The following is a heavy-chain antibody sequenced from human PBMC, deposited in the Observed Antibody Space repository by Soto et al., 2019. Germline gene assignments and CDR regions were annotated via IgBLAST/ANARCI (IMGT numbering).Heavy chain of an antibody. CDR2: IIPILGIA. J-gene: IGHJ4*02. CDR3: ARLVDTADFDY. D-gene: IGHD5-18*01. Sequence: QVQLVQSGAEVKKPGSSVKVSCKASGGTFSSYTISWVRQAPGQGLEWMGRIIPILGIANYAQKFQGRVTITADKSTSTAYMELSSLSCEDTAVYYCARLVDTADFDYGGQGTLVTVSS. CDR1: GGTFSSYT. V-gene: IGHV1-69*02.